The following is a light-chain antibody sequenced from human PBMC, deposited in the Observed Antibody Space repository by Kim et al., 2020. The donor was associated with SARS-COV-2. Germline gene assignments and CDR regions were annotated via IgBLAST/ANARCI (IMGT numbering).Light chain of an antibody. J-gene: IGKJ2*01. V-gene: IGKV3-15*01. CDR3: QQYNNWPPFT. CDR2: GAY. Sequence: PGEIATLSCRASQSFSINLAGYQQKPGQAPRLLIYGAYTRATGIPARFRGRGSGTEFTLTISSLQSEDFAVYYCQQYNNWPPFTFGQGTKLEI. CDR1: QSFSIN.